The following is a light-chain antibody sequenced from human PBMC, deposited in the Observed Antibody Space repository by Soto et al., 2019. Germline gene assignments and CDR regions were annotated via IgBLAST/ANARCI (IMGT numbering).Light chain of an antibody. CDR3: CSYAGSSTFFYV. CDR2: EGS. V-gene: IGLV2-23*03. Sequence: QSVLTHPASVSGSPGQSITNSCTGTSSDVGSYNLVSWYQQHPGKAPKLMIYEGSKRPSGVSNRSSGSKSGNTASLTISGLQAEDEADYYCCSYAGSSTFFYVLGTGTKVNVL. CDR1: SSDVGSYNL. J-gene: IGLJ1*01.